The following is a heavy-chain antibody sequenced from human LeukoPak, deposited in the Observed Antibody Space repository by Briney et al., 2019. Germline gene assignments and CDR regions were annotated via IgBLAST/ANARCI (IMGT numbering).Heavy chain of an antibody. D-gene: IGHD6-13*01. CDR1: GYTFTSYD. CDR3: ARGVAAAGTIYEGYFDY. CDR2: MNPNSGNT. V-gene: IGHV1-8*03. J-gene: IGHJ4*02. Sequence: ASVKVSCKASGYTFTSYDINWVRQATGQGLEWMGWMNPNSGNTGYAQKFQGRVTITRNTSISTAYMELSSLRSEDTAVYYCARGVAAAGTIYEGYFDYWGQGTLVTVSS.